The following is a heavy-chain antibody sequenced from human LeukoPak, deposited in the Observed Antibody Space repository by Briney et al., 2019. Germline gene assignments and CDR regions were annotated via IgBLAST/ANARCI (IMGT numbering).Heavy chain of an antibody. Sequence: PGGSLRLSCAASGFTFSTYWMSWVRQAPGKGLEWVANINEDGSDKYYVDSVKGRFTISRDNAENSLYLQMNSLRADDTAVYYCARLQKLASWGQGTLVTVSS. CDR1: GFTFSTYW. D-gene: IGHD6-13*01. V-gene: IGHV3-7*04. J-gene: IGHJ4*02. CDR3: ARLQKLAS. CDR2: INEDGSDK.